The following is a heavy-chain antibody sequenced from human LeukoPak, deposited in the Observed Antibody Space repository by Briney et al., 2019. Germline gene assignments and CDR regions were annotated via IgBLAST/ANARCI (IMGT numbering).Heavy chain of an antibody. Sequence: RPGGSLRLSCAASGFTFCSYAMSWVRQAPGKGLEWVSAISGSGGSTYYADSVKGRFTISRDNSKNTLYLQMNSLRAEDTAVYYCANKYCSGGSCHWGQGTLVTVSS. CDR1: GFTFCSYA. CDR2: ISGSGGST. J-gene: IGHJ4*02. CDR3: ANKYCSGGSCH. D-gene: IGHD2-15*01. V-gene: IGHV3-23*01.